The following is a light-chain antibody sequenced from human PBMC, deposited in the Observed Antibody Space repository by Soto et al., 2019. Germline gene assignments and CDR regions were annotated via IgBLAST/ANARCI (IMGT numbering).Light chain of an antibody. Sequence: TVLTQSPGTLSLSPGERATLSCRASQSVSSNLFCWHQQHPGPAPLLINDGATSRATVIPGRFSGSGSGTIFSLTIRRLEPDDVALYYRQNYGNFWTFGQGTKVDIK. CDR1: QSVSSNL. J-gene: IGKJ1*01. CDR2: GAT. V-gene: IGKV3-20*01. CDR3: QNYGNFWT.